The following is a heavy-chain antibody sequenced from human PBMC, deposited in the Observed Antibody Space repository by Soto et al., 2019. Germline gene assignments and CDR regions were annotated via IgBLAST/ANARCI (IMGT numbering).Heavy chain of an antibody. Sequence: QMQLVQSGPEVKKPGTSVKLSCKASGLTFSSSAVQWVRQSRGQRLEWLGWIVAGSGDTKYAQRFQERVTFSRDMSTDTAYMQLSSLRSDDIGVYSCAALSDFRFYYSDMDVWGQGTTVTVSS. CDR2: IVAGSGDT. V-gene: IGHV1-58*01. CDR1: GLTFSSSA. J-gene: IGHJ6*02. D-gene: IGHD3-3*01. CDR3: AALSDFRFYYSDMDV.